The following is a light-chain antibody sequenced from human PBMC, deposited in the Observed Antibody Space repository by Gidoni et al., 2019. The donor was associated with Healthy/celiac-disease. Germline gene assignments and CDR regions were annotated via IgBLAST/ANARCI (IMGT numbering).Light chain of an antibody. CDR1: QSVSSY. CDR2: DAS. Sequence: EIVLTQSPATLSLSPGERATLSCRASQSVSSYLAWYQQKPGQAPGLLIYDASNRSTGIPAMFRGSGSGTDFTLTISSLEPEDFAVYYCQQRSNWPRTFGQGTKVEIK. J-gene: IGKJ1*01. CDR3: QQRSNWPRT. V-gene: IGKV3-11*01.